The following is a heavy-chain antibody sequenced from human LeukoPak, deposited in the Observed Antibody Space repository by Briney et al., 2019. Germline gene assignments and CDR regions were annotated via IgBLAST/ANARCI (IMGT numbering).Heavy chain of an antibody. D-gene: IGHD3-22*01. CDR1: GYTFTDFY. V-gene: IGHV1-2*02. J-gene: IGHJ4*02. CDR3: ARGGYYDY. Sequence: SSVTVSCKASGYTFTDFYLHWLRQAPGQGLEWLGWINPNSDDTNYAQSFQGRVTMTRDTSVSTAYMELSRLRSDDTAVYYCARGGYYDYWGQGTLVTVSS. CDR2: INPNSDDT.